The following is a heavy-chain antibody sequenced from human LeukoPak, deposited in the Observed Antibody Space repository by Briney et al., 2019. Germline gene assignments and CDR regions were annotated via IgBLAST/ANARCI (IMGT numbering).Heavy chain of an antibody. J-gene: IGHJ4*02. CDR1: GFTFSSYG. CDR2: IRYDGSNK. Sequence: PGGSLRLSCAASGFTFSSYGMHWVRQAPGKGLEWVAFIRYDGSNKYYAGSVKGRFTISRDNSKNTLYLQMNSLRAEDTAVYYCAKIIVVVPAATDFFDYWGQGTLVTVSS. CDR3: AKIIVVVPAATDFFDY. V-gene: IGHV3-30*02. D-gene: IGHD2-2*01.